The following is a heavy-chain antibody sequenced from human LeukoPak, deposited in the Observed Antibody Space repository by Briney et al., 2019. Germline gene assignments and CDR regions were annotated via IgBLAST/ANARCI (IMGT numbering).Heavy chain of an antibody. CDR2: IYYSGST. Sequence: SETLSPTCTVSGGSISSGGYYWSWIRQHPGKGLEWIGYIYYSGSTYYNPSLKSRVTISVDTSKNQFSLKLSSVTAADTAVYYCARDAKGHAFDIWGQGTMVTVSS. CDR3: ARDAKGHAFDI. CDR1: GGSISSGGYY. V-gene: IGHV4-31*03. J-gene: IGHJ3*02.